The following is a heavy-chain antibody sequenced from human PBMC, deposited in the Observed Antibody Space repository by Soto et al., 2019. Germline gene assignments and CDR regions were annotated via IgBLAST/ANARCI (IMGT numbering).Heavy chain of an antibody. D-gene: IGHD5-12*01. J-gene: IGHJ6*02. V-gene: IGHV2-70*01. Sequence: SGPTLVNPTQTLTLTCTFSGFSLSTSGMCVSWIRQPPGKALEWLALIDWDDDKYYSTSLKTRLTISKDTSKNQVVLTMTNMDPVDTATYYCARSLRGYGVPYYYYGMDVWGQGTTVTVSS. CDR1: GFSLSTSGMC. CDR2: IDWDDDK. CDR3: ARSLRGYGVPYYYYGMDV.